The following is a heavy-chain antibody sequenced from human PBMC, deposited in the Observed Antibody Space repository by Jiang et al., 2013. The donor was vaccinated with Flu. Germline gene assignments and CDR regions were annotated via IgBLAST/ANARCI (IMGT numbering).Heavy chain of an antibody. D-gene: IGHD3-3*01. Sequence: VRQATGQGLEWMGWMNPNSGNTGYAQKFQGRVTMTRNTSISTAYMELSSLRSEDTAVYYCASSSEWLLYRGDYGMDVWGQGTTVTVSS. V-gene: IGHV1-8*01. CDR3: ASSSEWLLYRGDYGMDV. CDR2: MNPNSGNT. J-gene: IGHJ6*02.